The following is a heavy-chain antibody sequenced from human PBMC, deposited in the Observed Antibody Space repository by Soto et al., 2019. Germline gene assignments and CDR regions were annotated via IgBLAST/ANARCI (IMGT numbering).Heavy chain of an antibody. CDR3: ATNDYYDSSGYYSPDY. D-gene: IGHD3-22*01. V-gene: IGHV1-69*13. CDR2: IIPIFGTA. CDR1: GGTFSSYA. Sequence: SVKVSCKASGGTFSSYAISWVRQAPGQGLEWMGGIIPIFGTANYAQKFQGRVTITADESTSTAYMELSSLRSEDTAVYYCATNDYYDSSGYYSPDYWGQGTLVTVSS. J-gene: IGHJ4*02.